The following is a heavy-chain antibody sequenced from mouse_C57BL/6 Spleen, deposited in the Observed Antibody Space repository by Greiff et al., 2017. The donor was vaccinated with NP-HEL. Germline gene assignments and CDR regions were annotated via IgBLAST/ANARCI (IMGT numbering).Heavy chain of an antibody. J-gene: IGHJ1*03. Sequence: QVQLQQPGTELVKPGASVKLSCKASGYTFTSYWMHWVKQRPGQGLEWIGNINPSNGGTNYNEKFKSKATLTVDKSSSTAYMQLSSLTSEDSAVYYCARDDGYYVYWYFDVWGTGTTVTVSS. CDR2: INPSNGGT. CDR1: GYTFTSYW. D-gene: IGHD2-3*01. V-gene: IGHV1-53*01. CDR3: ARDDGYYVYWYFDV.